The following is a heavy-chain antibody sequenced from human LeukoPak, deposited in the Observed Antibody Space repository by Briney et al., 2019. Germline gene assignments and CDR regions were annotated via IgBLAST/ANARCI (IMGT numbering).Heavy chain of an antibody. CDR2: ISSNGGST. J-gene: IGHJ6*02. CDR3: ARGNTLLDIVVVPAAISQSDYYYGMDV. Sequence: GGSLRLSCAASGFTFSSYAMPWVRQAPGKGLEYVSAISSNGGSTYYANSVKGRFTISRDNSKNTLYLQMGSLRAEDMAVYYCARGNTLLDIVVVPAAISQSDYYYGMDVWGQGTTVTVSS. CDR1: GFTFSSYA. D-gene: IGHD2-2*01. V-gene: IGHV3-64*01.